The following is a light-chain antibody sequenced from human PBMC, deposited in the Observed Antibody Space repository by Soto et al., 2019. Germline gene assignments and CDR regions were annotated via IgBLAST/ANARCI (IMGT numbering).Light chain of an antibody. J-gene: IGKJ1*01. V-gene: IGKV1-27*01. Sequence: DIQMTQSPSSLSASVGDRVTITCRASQGFRNYLAWYQQKPGKVPKLLIYAASTLQSGVPSRFSGSGSGTDFTLTISSLQPEDVATYYCQKYNSAPWTFGQGTKVEIK. CDR1: QGFRNY. CDR2: AAS. CDR3: QKYNSAPWT.